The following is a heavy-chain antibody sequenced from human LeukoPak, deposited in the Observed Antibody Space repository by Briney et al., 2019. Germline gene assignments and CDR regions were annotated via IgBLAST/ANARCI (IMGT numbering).Heavy chain of an antibody. CDR2: INAGNGNT. CDR1: GYTFTSYA. Sequence: ASVKVSCKASGYTFTSYAMHWVRQAPGQRLEWMGWINAGNGNTKYSQKFQGRVTITRDTSASTAYMELSSLRSEDTAVYYCARETGRGYYYDSSGYPNDYWGQGTLVTVSS. J-gene: IGHJ4*02. V-gene: IGHV1-3*01. D-gene: IGHD3-22*01. CDR3: ARETGRGYYYDSSGYPNDY.